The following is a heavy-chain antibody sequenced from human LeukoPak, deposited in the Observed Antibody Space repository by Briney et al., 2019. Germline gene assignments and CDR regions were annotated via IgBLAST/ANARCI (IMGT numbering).Heavy chain of an antibody. J-gene: IGHJ4*02. V-gene: IGHV3-30-3*01. CDR1: GFTFSSYA. CDR2: ISYDGSNK. CDR3: ARAVQYVSLGY. D-gene: IGHD3-16*01. Sequence: GGSLRLSCAASGFTFSSYAMHWVRQAPGKGLEWVAVISYDGSNKYYADSVKGRFTISRDNSKNTLYLQMNSLRAEDTAVYYCARAVQYVSLGYWGQGTLVTVSS.